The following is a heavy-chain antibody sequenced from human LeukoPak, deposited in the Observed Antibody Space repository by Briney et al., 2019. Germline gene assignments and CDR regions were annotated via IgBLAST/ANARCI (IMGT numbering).Heavy chain of an antibody. CDR2: ISWSSHVI. CDR3: AKDVNDYGVYWDAFDI. Sequence: TGGSLRLSCAASGFPFDDYAMHWVRQSPGKGLEWVAAISWSSHVIDYADSVKGRFTISRDNAKNSLYLQMNSLRAEDTAVYYCAKDVNDYGVYWDAFDIWGQGTMVTVSS. V-gene: IGHV3-9*01. J-gene: IGHJ3*02. D-gene: IGHD4-17*01. CDR1: GFPFDDYA.